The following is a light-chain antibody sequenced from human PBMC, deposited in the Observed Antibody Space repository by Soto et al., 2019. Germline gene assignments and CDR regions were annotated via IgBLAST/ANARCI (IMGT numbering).Light chain of an antibody. CDR3: QKYTIAPLP. Sequence: SHRTLSTTSLAGSVADRGAITGLATQGISNYLAGFPQLLGKVSTLLLYAASALQSGVPPRLSGSGSGRDFTLTISSMQPEDVATYYCQKYTIAPLPFGGGTKV. V-gene: IGKV1-27*01. J-gene: IGKJ4*01. CDR1: QGISNY. CDR2: AAS.